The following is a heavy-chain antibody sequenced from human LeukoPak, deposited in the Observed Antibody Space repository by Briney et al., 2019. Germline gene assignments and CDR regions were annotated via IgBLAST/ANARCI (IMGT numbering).Heavy chain of an antibody. CDR1: GYTFTSYD. Sequence: ASVKVSCKASGYTFTSYDINWVRQATGQGLEWMGWMNPNSGNTGYAQKFQGRVTMTRNTSISTAYMELSSLRSEDTAVYYCARGPTSHVLRYFDWLLRRNYYYYYMDVWGKGTTVTISS. V-gene: IGHV1-8*02. CDR2: MNPNSGNT. CDR3: ARGPTSHVLRYFDWLLRRNYYYYYMDV. D-gene: IGHD3-9*01. J-gene: IGHJ6*03.